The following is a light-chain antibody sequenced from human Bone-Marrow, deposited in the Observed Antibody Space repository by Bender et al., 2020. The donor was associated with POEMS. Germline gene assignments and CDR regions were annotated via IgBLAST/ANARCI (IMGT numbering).Light chain of an antibody. CDR1: NIGPRR. V-gene: IGLV3-21*02. Sequence: SYVLTQAPSVSVAPGQTARFYCGGDNIGPRRVHWYQHKPGQAPVLVVYDDRHRPSGVPDRFSGSNSGNRATLTLREAEAGDEADYYCLVLDGGSNRWIFGGGTKLTVL. J-gene: IGLJ3*02. CDR2: DDR. CDR3: LVLDGGSNRWI.